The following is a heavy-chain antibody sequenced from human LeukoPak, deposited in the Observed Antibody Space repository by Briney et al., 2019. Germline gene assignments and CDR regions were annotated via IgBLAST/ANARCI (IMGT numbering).Heavy chain of an antibody. Sequence: GGSVRLSCAASGFTFSNFGMHWVRQAPGKGLEWVAVISYDGKNEYYTDSVKGRFTISRDNAKNTVYLQMNSLKPEDTAVYYCAKQMAVDYFDYWGQGTLVTVSS. CDR3: AKQMAVDYFDY. J-gene: IGHJ4*02. D-gene: IGHD5-24*01. CDR1: GFTFSNFG. V-gene: IGHV3-30*18. CDR2: ISYDGKNE.